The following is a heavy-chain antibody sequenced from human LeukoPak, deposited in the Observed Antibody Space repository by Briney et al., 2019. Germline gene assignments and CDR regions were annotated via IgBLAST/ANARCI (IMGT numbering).Heavy chain of an antibody. CDR3: ARRSPTADAFDI. CDR2: INTKTGTP. Sequence: ASVKVSCKASGYSFSRNAINWVRRAPGQGLEWMGWINTKTGTPTYAQGFTGRFVFSSDISVSTAYLQISSLKAEDSAIYYCARRSPTADAFDIWGQGTMVTVSS. CDR1: GYSFSRNA. J-gene: IGHJ3*02. V-gene: IGHV7-4-1*02. D-gene: IGHD4-11*01.